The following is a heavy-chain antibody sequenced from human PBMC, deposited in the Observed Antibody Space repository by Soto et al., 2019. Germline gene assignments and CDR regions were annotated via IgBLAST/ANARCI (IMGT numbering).Heavy chain of an antibody. CDR2: INHSGST. J-gene: IGHJ4*02. D-gene: IGHD3-3*01. CDR3: ARVGRYYDFWSGYYSDY. CDR1: GGSFSGYY. V-gene: IGHV4-34*01. Sequence: PSETLSLTCAVYGGSFSGYYWSWIRQPPGKGLEWIGEINHSGSTNYNPSLKSRVTISVDTSKNQFSLKLSSVTAADTAVYYCARVGRYYDFWSGYYSDYWGQGALVTVSS.